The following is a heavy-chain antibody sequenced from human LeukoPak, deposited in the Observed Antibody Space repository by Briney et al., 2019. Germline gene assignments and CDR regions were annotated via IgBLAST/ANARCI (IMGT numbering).Heavy chain of an antibody. CDR2: INHSGST. J-gene: IGHJ5*02. V-gene: IGHV4-34*01. CDR3: ARGRYPPRYCSSTSCHSNNWFDP. Sequence: ASETLSLTCAVYGVSFSGYYWSWIRQPPGKGLEWIGEINHSGSTNYNPSLKSRVTISVDTSKNQFSLKLSSVTAADTAVYYCARGRYPPRYCSSTSCHSNNWFDPWGQGTLVTVSS. D-gene: IGHD2-2*01. CDR1: GVSFSGYY.